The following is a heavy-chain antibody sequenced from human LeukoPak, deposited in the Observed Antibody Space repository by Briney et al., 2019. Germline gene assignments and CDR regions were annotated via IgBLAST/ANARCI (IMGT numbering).Heavy chain of an antibody. D-gene: IGHD2-2*01. CDR2: INPNSGGT. CDR3: AREDIVVVPAAQYYYYYMDV. CDR1: GGTFSSYA. Sequence: ASVKVSCKASGGTFSSYAVSWVRQAPGQGLEWMGWINPNSGGTNYAQKFQGRVTMTRDTSISTAYMELSRLRSDDTAVYYCAREDIVVVPAAQYYYYYMDVWGKGTTVTISS. J-gene: IGHJ6*03. V-gene: IGHV1-2*02.